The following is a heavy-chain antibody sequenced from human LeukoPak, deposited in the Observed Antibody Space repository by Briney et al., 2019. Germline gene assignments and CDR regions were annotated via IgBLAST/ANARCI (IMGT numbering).Heavy chain of an antibody. CDR3: ARGRTYYDSTGYGY. Sequence: SETLSLTCTVSGGSISSYYWSWIRQPPGKGLEWIGYIYYSGSTKCNPSLKSRVTISVDTSKNQFSLKVSSVTAADTAVYYCARGRTYYDSTGYGYWGQGILVTVSS. J-gene: IGHJ4*02. D-gene: IGHD3-22*01. CDR1: GGSISSYY. CDR2: IYYSGST. V-gene: IGHV4-59*01.